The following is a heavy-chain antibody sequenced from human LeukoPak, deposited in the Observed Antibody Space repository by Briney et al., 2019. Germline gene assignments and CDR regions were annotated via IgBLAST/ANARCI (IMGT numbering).Heavy chain of an antibody. CDR1: GYTFTTYG. J-gene: IGHJ4*02. CDR3: ARSGIVVAGPTDL. D-gene: IGHD6-19*01. CDR2: INGYSGNT. V-gene: IGHV1-18*01. Sequence: ASVKVSCKASGYTFTTYGISWVRQAPGQGLEWMGWINGYSGNTKYAQKLQGRVTMTTDTSTNTGYMELRNLRSDDTAAYYCARSGIVVAGPTDLWGQGTLVTVSS.